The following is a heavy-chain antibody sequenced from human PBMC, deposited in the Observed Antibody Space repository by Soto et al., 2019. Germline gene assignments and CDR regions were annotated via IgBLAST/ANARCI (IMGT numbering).Heavy chain of an antibody. CDR1: GFTFSSYW. J-gene: IGHJ4*02. Sequence: EVQLVESGGGLVQPGGSLRLPCAASGFTFSSYWMSWVRQAPGKGLEWVANIKQDGSEKYYVDSVKGRFTISRDNDKNSLYLQMNSLRAEDTAVYYCARVVGDGDYADWGQGTLVTVSS. D-gene: IGHD4-17*01. CDR3: ARVVGDGDYAD. V-gene: IGHV3-7*01. CDR2: IKQDGSEK.